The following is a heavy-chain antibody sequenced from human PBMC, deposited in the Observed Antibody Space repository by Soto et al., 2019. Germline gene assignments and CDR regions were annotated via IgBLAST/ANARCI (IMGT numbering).Heavy chain of an antibody. CDR3: ARAHPQYYYDSSGYPLYYFDY. J-gene: IGHJ4*02. Sequence: SVKVSFKASCYTFTSYGISWVRQAPGQGLEWMGWISAYNGNTNYAQKLQGRVTMTTDTSTSTAYMELRSLRSDDTAVYYCARAHPQYYYDSSGYPLYYFDYWGQGTLVTVS. V-gene: IGHV1-18*01. CDR2: ISAYNGNT. D-gene: IGHD3-22*01. CDR1: CYTFTSYG.